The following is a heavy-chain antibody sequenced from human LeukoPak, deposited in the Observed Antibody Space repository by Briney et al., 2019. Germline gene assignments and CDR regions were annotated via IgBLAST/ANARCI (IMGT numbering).Heavy chain of an antibody. Sequence: GRSLRLSCAASGFSFSIFAIHWVRQAPGKGLECLAVISHDGATKHYAVCVKGRFTISRDNSNNSLSLQMNSLSAEDTAVYYCARARGRWHLLPLDFWGQGTLVTVSS. D-gene: IGHD1-26*01. V-gene: IGHV3-30*04. CDR1: GFSFSIFA. J-gene: IGHJ4*02. CDR2: ISHDGATK. CDR3: ARARGRWHLLPLDF.